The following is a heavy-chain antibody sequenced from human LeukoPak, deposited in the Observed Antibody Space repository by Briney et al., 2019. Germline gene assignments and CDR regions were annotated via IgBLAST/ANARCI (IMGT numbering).Heavy chain of an antibody. Sequence: PSETLSLTCTVSGGSISSSSYYWGWIRQPPGKGLEWIGSIYYSGSTYYNPSLKSRVTISVDTSKNQFSLKLSSVTDADTAVYYCARRHAMVRGVHHNWFDPWGQGTLVTVSS. J-gene: IGHJ5*02. CDR2: IYYSGST. CDR1: GGSISSSSYY. V-gene: IGHV4-39*07. CDR3: ARRHAMVRGVHHNWFDP. D-gene: IGHD3-10*01.